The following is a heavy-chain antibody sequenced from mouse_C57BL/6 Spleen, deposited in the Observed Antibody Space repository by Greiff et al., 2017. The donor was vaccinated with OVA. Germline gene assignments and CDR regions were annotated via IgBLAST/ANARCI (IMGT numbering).Heavy chain of an antibody. CDR2: IYPGDGDT. V-gene: IGHV1-80*01. J-gene: IGHJ1*03. D-gene: IGHD1-1*01. CDR1: GYAFSSYW. CDR3: ARLIYGSSYWYFDV. Sequence: VQLQQSGAELVKPGASVTISCKASGYAFSSYWMNWVRQRPGKGLEWIGQIYPGDGDTNYNGKFKGKATLTADKSSSTAYMQLSSLTSEDSAVYFCARLIYGSSYWYFDVWGTGTTVTVSS.